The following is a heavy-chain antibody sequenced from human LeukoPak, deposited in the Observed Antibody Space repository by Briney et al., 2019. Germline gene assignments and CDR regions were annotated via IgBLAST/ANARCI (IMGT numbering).Heavy chain of an antibody. J-gene: IGHJ4*02. CDR2: ITGSGRTT. D-gene: IGHD3-10*01. CDR3: AKDHYGSGSRPTYYDY. V-gene: IGHV3-23*01. CDR1: GFTFSSYA. Sequence: GGSLRLSCAASGFTFSSYAMSWVRQAPGKGLEWVSGITGSGRTTYYADSVKGRFTISRDNSKNTLYLQMNSLRAEDTAVYYCAKDHYGSGSRPTYYDYWGQGTLVTVSS.